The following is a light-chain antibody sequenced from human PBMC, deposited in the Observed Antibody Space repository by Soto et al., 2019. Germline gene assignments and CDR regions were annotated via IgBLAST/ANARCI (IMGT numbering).Light chain of an antibody. Sequence: QSVRTQPPSVSGAPGQRVTISCTGSSSNIGAGYDVHWYQQLPGTAPKLLIYGNSNRPSGVPDRFSGSKSGTSASLAITGLQAEDEADYYCQSYDSSLSGSVFCGGTKLTVL. CDR2: GNS. V-gene: IGLV1-40*01. J-gene: IGLJ3*02. CDR3: QSYDSSLSGSV. CDR1: SSNIGAGYD.